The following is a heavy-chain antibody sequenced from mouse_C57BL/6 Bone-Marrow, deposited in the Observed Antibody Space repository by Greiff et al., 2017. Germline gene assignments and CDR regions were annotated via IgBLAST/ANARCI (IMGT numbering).Heavy chain of an antibody. V-gene: IGHV5-9*01. CDR1: GFTFSSYT. CDR3: ARHGDYFDY. CDR2: ISGGGGNT. J-gene: IGHJ2*01. Sequence: DVMLVESGGGLVKPGGSLKLSCAASGFTFSSYTMPWVRQTPEKRLEWVATISGGGGNTYYPDSVKGRFTISRDNAKNTLYLQMSRLRSEDTALYYCARHGDYFDYWGQGTTLTVSS.